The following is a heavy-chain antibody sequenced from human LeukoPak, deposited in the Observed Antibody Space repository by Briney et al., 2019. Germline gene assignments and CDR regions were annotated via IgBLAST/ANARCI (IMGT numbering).Heavy chain of an antibody. D-gene: IGHD2-15*01. J-gene: IGHJ1*01. CDR2: INAGNGNT. V-gene: IGHV1-3*01. CDR1: GYTFTSYA. CDR3: AIVVVAAYHQYFQH. Sequence: ASVKVSCKASGYTFTSYAMHWVRQAPGQRLEWMGWINAGNGNTKYSQKSQGRVTITRDTSASTAYMELSSLRSEDTAVYYCAIVVVAAYHQYFQHWGQGTLVTVSS.